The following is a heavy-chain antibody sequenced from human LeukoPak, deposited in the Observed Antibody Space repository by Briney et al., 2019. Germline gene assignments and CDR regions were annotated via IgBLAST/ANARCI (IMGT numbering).Heavy chain of an antibody. J-gene: IGHJ3*02. CDR2: MNPNSGNT. D-gene: IGHD3-9*01. CDR3: ARMELRYFDWLLGGDAFDI. Sequence: GASVKVSCKASGYTFTSYDINWVRQATGQGLEWMGWMNPNSGNTGYAQKFQGRVTMTRNTSISTAYMELSSLRSEDTAVHYCARMELRYFDWLLGGDAFDIWGQGTMVTVSS. V-gene: IGHV1-8*01. CDR1: GYTFTSYD.